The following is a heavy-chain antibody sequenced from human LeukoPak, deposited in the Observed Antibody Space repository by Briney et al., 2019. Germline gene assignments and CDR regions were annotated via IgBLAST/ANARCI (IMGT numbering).Heavy chain of an antibody. Sequence: GGSLRLSCAASGFTFRSYWMHWVRQAPGKGLEWVSSISTSSSHIYYADAVKGRFTISRDNAKNSLFLQMNSLRAEDTAIYYCARVYSTSWYPFDYWGQGTLVTVSS. CDR3: ARVYSTSWYPFDY. D-gene: IGHD6-13*01. CDR1: GFTFRSYW. J-gene: IGHJ4*02. CDR2: ISTSSSHI. V-gene: IGHV3-21*01.